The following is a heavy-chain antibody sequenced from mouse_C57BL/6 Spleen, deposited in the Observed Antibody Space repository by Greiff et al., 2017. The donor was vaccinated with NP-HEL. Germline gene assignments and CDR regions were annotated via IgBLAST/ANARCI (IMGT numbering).Heavy chain of an antibody. CDR1: GFTFSSYA. D-gene: IGHD4-1*01. J-gene: IGHJ4*01. CDR3: TRGTGFYAMDY. Sequence: EVKVVESGEGLVKPGGSLKLSCAASGFTFSSYAMSWVRQTPEKRLEWVAYISSGGDYIYYADTVKGRFTISRDNARNTLYLQMSSLKSEDTAMYYCTRGTGFYAMDYWGQGTSVTVSS. V-gene: IGHV5-9-1*02. CDR2: ISSGGDYI.